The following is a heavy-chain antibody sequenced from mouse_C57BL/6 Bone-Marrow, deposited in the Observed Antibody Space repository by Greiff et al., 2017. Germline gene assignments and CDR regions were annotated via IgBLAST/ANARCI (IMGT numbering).Heavy chain of an antibody. D-gene: IGHD1-1*01. CDR3: AMTTVVAKGWYFDV. CDR1: GYTFTDYY. V-gene: IGHV1-26*01. CDR2: INPNNGGT. J-gene: IGHJ1*03. Sequence: VQLQQSGPELVKPGASVKISCKASGYTFTDYYMNWVKQSHGKSLEWIGDINPNNGGTSYNQKFKGKATLTVDKSSSTAYMELRSLTSEDSAVYYCAMTTVVAKGWYFDVWGTGTTVTVSS.